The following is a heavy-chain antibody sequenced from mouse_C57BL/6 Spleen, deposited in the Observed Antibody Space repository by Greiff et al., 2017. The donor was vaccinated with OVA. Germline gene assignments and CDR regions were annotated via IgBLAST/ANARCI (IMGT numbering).Heavy chain of an antibody. J-gene: IGHJ1*03. CDR2: IRSKSSNYAT. Sequence: EVQGVESGGGLVQPKGSLKLSCAASGFTFNTYAMHWVRQAPGKGLEWVARIRSKSSNYATYYADSVKDRFTISRDDSQSMLYLQMNNLKTEDTARYYCVRDYYGSSYEYFDVWGTGTTVTVSS. V-gene: IGHV10-3*01. CDR1: GFTFNTYA. D-gene: IGHD1-1*01. CDR3: VRDYYGSSYEYFDV.